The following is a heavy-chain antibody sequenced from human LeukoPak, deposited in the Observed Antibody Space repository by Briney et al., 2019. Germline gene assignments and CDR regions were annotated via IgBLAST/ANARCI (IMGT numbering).Heavy chain of an antibody. D-gene: IGHD1-1*01. CDR1: GFTVSSNY. Sequence: GGSLRLSCAASGFTVSSNYMSWVRQAPGKGLEWVSVIYSGGSKFYAASVKGRFTISRDNSKNKLYFQIGSRRAEDQAEYYCARDRHDFDAFDIWGHGTMVTVSS. CDR2: IYSGGSK. CDR3: ARDRHDFDAFDI. J-gene: IGHJ3*02. V-gene: IGHV3-66*01.